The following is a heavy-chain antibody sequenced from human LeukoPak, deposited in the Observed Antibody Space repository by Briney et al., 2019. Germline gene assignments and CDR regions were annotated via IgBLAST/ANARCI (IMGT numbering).Heavy chain of an antibody. V-gene: IGHV1-46*01. CDR2: INPSGGT. CDR3: AREGVAGTGLDY. Sequence: GASVKVSCKASGYTFSIYNMHWVRQAPGQGLEWMGIINPSGGTSYAQKLQGRITMTRDTSTSTLYVELSSLSSGDTAVYYCAREGVAGTGLDYWGQGTLVTVSS. D-gene: IGHD6-13*01. J-gene: IGHJ4*02. CDR1: GYTFSIYN.